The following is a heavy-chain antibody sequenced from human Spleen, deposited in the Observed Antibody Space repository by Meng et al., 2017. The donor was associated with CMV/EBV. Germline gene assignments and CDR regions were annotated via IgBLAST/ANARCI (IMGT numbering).Heavy chain of an antibody. D-gene: IGHD1-26*01. J-gene: IGHJ6*02. CDR1: GFTFDDFA. V-gene: IGHV3-9*01. CDR3: ARGKSGSSAYYYYGMDV. CDR2: ISWNSGSV. Sequence: GGSLRLSCAASGFTFDDFAMHWVRQAPGKGLEWVSGISWNSGSVDYADSVKGRFTISRDNAKNSLYLQMNSLRAEDTALYYCARGKSGSSAYYYYGMDVWGQGTTVTVSS.